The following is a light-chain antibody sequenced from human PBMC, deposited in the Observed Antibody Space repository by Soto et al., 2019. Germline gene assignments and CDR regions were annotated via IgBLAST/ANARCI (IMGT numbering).Light chain of an antibody. CDR1: QSVSNY. J-gene: IGKJ4*01. CDR2: DIS. CDR3: QQRGT. V-gene: IGKV3-11*01. Sequence: EIVLTQSPPTLSLSPGARSTLSCRASQSVSNYLAWYQQKPGQAPRLLIYDISNRATGIPARFSASGSGTACTLTISSLQPEEFADYYCQQRGTFGGGTKVDIK.